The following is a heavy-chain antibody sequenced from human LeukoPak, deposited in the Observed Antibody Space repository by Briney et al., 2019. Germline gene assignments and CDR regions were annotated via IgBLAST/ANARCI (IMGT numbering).Heavy chain of an antibody. J-gene: IGHJ4*02. CDR1: GFSFSSYD. D-gene: IGHD3-22*01. V-gene: IGHV3-23*01. Sequence: GGSLRLSCAASGFSFSSYDMSWVRQAPGKGLEWVSAVSGSGGSTDYADSVKGRFTISRDNSKNTLHLQMNSLRAEDTAVYYCAKDRSRYDSSAYDFDYWGQGTLVTVSS. CDR2: VSGSGGST. CDR3: AKDRSRYDSSAYDFDY.